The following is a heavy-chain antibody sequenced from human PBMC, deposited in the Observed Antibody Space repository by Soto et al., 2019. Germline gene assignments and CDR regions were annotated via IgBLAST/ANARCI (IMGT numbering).Heavy chain of an antibody. J-gene: IGHJ4*02. CDR2: IYYSGST. V-gene: IGHV4-39*01. CDR1: GGSISSSSYY. D-gene: IGHD1-1*01. CDR3: AYVLDENYFDY. Sequence: TLSLTCTVSGGSISSSSYYWGWIRQPPGKGLEWIGSIYYSGSTYYNPSLKSRVTISVDTSKNQFSLKLSSVTAADTAVYYCAYVLDENYFDYWGQGTLVTVSS.